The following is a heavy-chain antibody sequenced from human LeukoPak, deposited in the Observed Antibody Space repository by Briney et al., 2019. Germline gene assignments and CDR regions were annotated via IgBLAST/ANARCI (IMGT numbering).Heavy chain of an antibody. Sequence: GWSLRLSCPASGFTFSSYCMHWVRQAAGKGLEWVAVIWYDGSNKYYADSVKGRFTICRDNSKNTLYLQMNSLRAEDTAVYYCARCRGPAHGYYCDYWGQGTLVAVSS. CDR3: ARCRGPAHGYYCDY. J-gene: IGHJ4*02. D-gene: IGHD3-10*01. CDR2: IWYDGSNK. CDR1: GFTFSSYC. V-gene: IGHV3-33*01.